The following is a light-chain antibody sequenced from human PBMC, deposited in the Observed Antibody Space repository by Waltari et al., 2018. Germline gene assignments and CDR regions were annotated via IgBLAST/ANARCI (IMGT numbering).Light chain of an antibody. CDR2: EVS. CDR1: PSLLHSGGRTF. CDR3: MQGTQIPYT. Sequence: IVMTQTPLSLSVTPGQPASISFTSSPSLLHSGGRTFLFWYLQKPGQPPQLLIYEVSNRFSGVPDRFSGSGSGTDFTLKISRVEAEDVGVFYCMQGTQIPYTFGQGTKLEIK. J-gene: IGKJ2*01. V-gene: IGKV2D-29*01.